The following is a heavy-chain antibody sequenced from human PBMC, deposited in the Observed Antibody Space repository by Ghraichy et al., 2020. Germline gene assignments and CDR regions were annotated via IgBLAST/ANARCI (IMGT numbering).Heavy chain of an antibody. CDR2: AYYIGMA. V-gene: IGHV4-39*01. CDR3: SRLIDY. CDR1: GDSISGSYHY. Sequence: SETLSLTCSVSGDSISGSYHYWGWIRQPPGRGLEWIAGAYYIGMAYYHSPLESRATISVDTSKNQFSLILSSVTAADTAVYYFSRLIDYWGPGILVTVSS. J-gene: IGHJ4*02.